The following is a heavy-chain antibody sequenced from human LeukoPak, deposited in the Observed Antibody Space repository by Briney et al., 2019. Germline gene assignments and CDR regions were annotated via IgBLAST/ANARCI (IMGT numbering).Heavy chain of an antibody. D-gene: IGHD4-23*01. Sequence: SETLSLTCTVSDGSISSYYWSWIRQPPGKGLEWIGYIYYSGSTNYNPSLKSRVTISVDTSKNQFSLKLSSVTAADTAVYYCARGTTYGGNNLWGQGTLVTVSS. V-gene: IGHV4-59*01. J-gene: IGHJ5*02. CDR1: DGSISSYY. CDR2: IYYSGST. CDR3: ARGTTYGGNNL.